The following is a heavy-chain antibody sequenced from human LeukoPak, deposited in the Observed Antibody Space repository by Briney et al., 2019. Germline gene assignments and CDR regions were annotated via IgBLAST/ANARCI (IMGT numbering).Heavy chain of an antibody. D-gene: IGHD6-13*01. V-gene: IGHV1-24*01. Sequence: GASVKVSCRVSGHTLTELAKQWVRQVPGRGPEWIAGFDPEPAGTIYAQKFQGRVATTEDTSTDTAFLEVFSLRSDDTAVYYCAADVRGSNWYSGFDYWGQGTLVTVSS. CDR1: GHTLTELA. J-gene: IGHJ4*02. CDR2: FDPEPAGT. CDR3: AADVRGSNWYSGFDY.